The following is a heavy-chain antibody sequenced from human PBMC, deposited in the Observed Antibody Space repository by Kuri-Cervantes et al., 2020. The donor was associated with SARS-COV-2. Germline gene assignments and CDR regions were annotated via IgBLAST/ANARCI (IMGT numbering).Heavy chain of an antibody. CDR1: GGSISSGGYY. D-gene: IGHD2-8*02. Sequence: SETLSLTCTVSGGSISSGGYYWSWIRQHPGKGLEWIGYIYYSGSTYCNPSLKSRVTISVDTSKNQFSLKLSSVTAADTAVYYCARRRAPIVLVVYVQRPYFDYWGQGTLVTVSS. V-gene: IGHV4-31*03. J-gene: IGHJ4*02. CDR2: IYYSGST. CDR3: ARRRAPIVLVVYVQRPYFDY.